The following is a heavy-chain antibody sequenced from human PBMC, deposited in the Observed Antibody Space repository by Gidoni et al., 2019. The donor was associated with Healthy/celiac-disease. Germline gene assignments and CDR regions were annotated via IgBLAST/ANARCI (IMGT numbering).Heavy chain of an antibody. CDR2: ISYDGSNK. D-gene: IGHD3-10*01. Sequence: QVQLVESGGGVVQPGRSLRLSCAASGFTFISSGLHWVRQAPGKGLEWVAVISYDGSNKYYADSVKGRFTISRDNSKNTLYLQMNSLRAEDTAVYYCAKLDYYGSGSYPAYGMDVWGQGTTVTVSS. V-gene: IGHV3-30*18. J-gene: IGHJ6*02. CDR3: AKLDYYGSGSYPAYGMDV. CDR1: GFTFISSG.